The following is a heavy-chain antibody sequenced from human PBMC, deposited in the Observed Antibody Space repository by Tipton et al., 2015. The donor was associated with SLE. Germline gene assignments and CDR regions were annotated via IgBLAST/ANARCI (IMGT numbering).Heavy chain of an antibody. V-gene: IGHV3-21*01. J-gene: IGHJ6*03. CDR2: ISSSSSYI. CDR1: GFTFSSYS. CDR3: ARVHTYYDFWSASARYYMDV. Sequence: GSLRLSCAASGFTFSSYSMNWVRQAPGKGLEWVSSISSSSSYIYYADSVKGRFTISRDNAKNSLYLQMNSLRAEDTAVYYCARVHTYYDFWSASARYYMDVWGKGTTVTVSS. D-gene: IGHD3-3*01.